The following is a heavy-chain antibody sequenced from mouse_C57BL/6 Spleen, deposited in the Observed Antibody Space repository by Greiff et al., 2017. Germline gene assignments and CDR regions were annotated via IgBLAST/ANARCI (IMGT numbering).Heavy chain of an antibody. J-gene: IGHJ4*01. CDR3: ARQGYYYGSSYLYAMDY. V-gene: IGHV5-6*01. Sequence: EVQGVESGGDLVKPGGSLKLSCAASGFTFSSYGMSWVRQTPDKRLEWVATISSGGSYTYYPDSVKGRFTISRDNAKNTLHLQMSSLKSEDTAMYYCARQGYYYGSSYLYAMDYWGQGTSVTVSS. CDR2: ISSGGSYT. CDR1: GFTFSSYG. D-gene: IGHD1-1*01.